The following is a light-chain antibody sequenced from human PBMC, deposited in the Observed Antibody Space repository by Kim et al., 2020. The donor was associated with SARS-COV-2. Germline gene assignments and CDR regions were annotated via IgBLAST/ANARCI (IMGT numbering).Light chain of an antibody. CDR2: DAS. CDR3: QQYDNLPYT. V-gene: IGKV1-33*01. Sequence: DIQMTQSPSSLSASVGDRVTITCQVSQDISNYLNWYQQKPGKAPKLLIYDASNLETGVPSRFSGSGSGTDFTFTISSLQPEDIATYYCQQYDNLPYTFGQGTKLEI. CDR1: QDISNY. J-gene: IGKJ2*01.